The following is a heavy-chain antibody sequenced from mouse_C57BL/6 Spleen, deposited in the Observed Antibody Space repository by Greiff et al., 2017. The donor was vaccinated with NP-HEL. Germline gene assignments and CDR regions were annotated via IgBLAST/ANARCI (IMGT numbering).Heavy chain of an antibody. D-gene: IGHD2-3*01. Sequence: EVKLVESGGGLVQPGGSMKLSCVASGFTFSNYWMNWVRQSPEKGLEWVAQIRLKSDNDATHYAESVKGRFTISRDDSKSSVYLQMNNLRAEDTGIYYYTAGIYDGYFYYFDYWGQGTTLTVSS. CDR3: TAGIYDGYFYYFDY. CDR1: GFTFSNYW. CDR2: IRLKSDNDAT. V-gene: IGHV6-3*01. J-gene: IGHJ2*01.